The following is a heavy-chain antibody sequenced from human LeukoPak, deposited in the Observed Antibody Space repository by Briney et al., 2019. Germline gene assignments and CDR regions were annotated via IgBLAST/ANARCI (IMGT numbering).Heavy chain of an antibody. D-gene: IGHD5-18*01. V-gene: IGHV1-2*02. CDR1: GYTFTGYY. CDR3: ARGEDTAMAP. Sequence: ASVKVSCKASGYTFTGYYMHWVRQAPGQGLEWMGWINPNSGGTNYAQKFQGRVTMTRNTSISTAYMELSSLRSEDTAVYYCARGEDTAMAPWGQGTLVTVSS. CDR2: INPNSGGT. J-gene: IGHJ4*02.